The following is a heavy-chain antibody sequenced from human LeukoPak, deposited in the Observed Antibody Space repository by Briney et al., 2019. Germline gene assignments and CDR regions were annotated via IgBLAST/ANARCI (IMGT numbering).Heavy chain of an antibody. CDR2: IYYSGST. J-gene: IGHJ6*03. CDR3: ARRAVAGTGRNYYYYMDV. D-gene: IGHD6-19*01. Sequence: PSETLPLTCTVSGGSISSYYWSWIRQPPGKGLECIGYIYYSGSTNYNPSLKSRVTISVDTSKNQFSLKLSSVTAADTAVYYCARRAVAGTGRNYYYYMDVWGKGTTVTVSS. V-gene: IGHV4-59*01. CDR1: GGSISSYY.